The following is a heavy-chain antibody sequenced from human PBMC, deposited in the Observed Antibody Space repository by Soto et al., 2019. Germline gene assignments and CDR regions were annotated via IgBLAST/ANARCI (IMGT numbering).Heavy chain of an antibody. CDR2: VYHSGST. CDR1: GGSVRSDSYY. Sequence: QAQLQESGPGVVKPSETLSLTCTVSGGSVRSDSYYWSWIRQPPGKRLEWIGNVYHSGSTNYSPTLKSRVTMSVETSKNQFSLKLNSVTAADTAVYYCARVSFYYDSSGYGVGWFDPWGQGTPVTVSS. J-gene: IGHJ5*02. CDR3: ARVSFYYDSSGYGVGWFDP. D-gene: IGHD3-22*01. V-gene: IGHV4-61*01.